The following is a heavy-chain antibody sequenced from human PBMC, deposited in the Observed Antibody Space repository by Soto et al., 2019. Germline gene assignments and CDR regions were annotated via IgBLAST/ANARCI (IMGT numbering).Heavy chain of an antibody. CDR2: MNPNSGNT. V-gene: IGHV1-8*01. D-gene: IGHD6-13*01. CDR1: GYTFTSYD. Sequence: QVQLVQSGAEVKKPGASVKVSCKASGYTFTSYDINWVRQATGQGLEWMGWMNPNSGNTGYAQKFQGRVTMTRNTARSTAYVARSSLRSEDTAVSYCARCVAPAGTGYYYYGIDVWGKGTTVTVSS. CDR3: ARCVAPAGTGYYYYGIDV. J-gene: IGHJ6*04.